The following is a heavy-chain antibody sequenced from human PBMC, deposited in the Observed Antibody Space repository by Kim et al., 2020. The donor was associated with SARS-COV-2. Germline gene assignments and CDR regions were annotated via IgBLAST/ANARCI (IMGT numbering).Heavy chain of an antibody. CDR3: ARESSITIFGVSLSGYFDY. Sequence: GRFTISRDNSKNTLYLQMNSLRAEDTAVYYCARESSITIFGVSLSGYFDYWGQGTLVTVSS. D-gene: IGHD3-3*01. V-gene: IGHV3-30*01. J-gene: IGHJ4*02.